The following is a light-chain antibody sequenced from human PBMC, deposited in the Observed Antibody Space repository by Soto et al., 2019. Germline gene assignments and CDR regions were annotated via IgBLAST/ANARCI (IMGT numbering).Light chain of an antibody. V-gene: IGKV3-20*01. CDR3: QQYGSSPLFS. J-gene: IGKJ3*01. CDR2: AAS. CDR1: QSVSSSQ. Sequence: EIVLTQSPGTLSLSPGERATLSCRASQSVSSSQLAWYQQKPGQAPRRLIYAASSRATGIPDRFSGSGSETDFTLTISRLETEDFAMYYCQQYGSSPLFSFGPGTKVDIK.